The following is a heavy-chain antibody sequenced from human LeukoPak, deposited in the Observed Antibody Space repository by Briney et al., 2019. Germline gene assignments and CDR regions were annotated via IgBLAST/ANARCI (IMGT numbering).Heavy chain of an antibody. V-gene: IGHV1-2*02. D-gene: IGHD3-22*01. CDR1: GYTFTSYD. J-gene: IGHJ6*03. Sequence: GASVKVSCKASGYTFTSYDIHWVRQAPGQGIEWMGWMNPNSGGTNYSQKVQGRVTMTRDTSISTAYMELSRLRSDDTAVYYYARSSGYYSSLFYMHVWGKGTTVTVSS. CDR3: ARSSGYYSSLFYMHV. CDR2: MNPNSGGT.